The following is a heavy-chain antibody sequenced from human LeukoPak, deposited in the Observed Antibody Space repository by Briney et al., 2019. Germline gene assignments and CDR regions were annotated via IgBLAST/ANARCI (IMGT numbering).Heavy chain of an antibody. CDR2: IKQDGSEK. D-gene: IGHD2-2*02. Sequence: GGSLRLSCAASGFTFSNYWMSWVRQVPGKGLEWVANIKQDGSEKYYVDSVKGRSTISRDNAKNSLYLQMNSLRAEDTAVYYCARGYCSSSSCYSAIFDYWGQGALVTASS. J-gene: IGHJ4*02. V-gene: IGHV3-7*01. CDR1: GFTFSNYW. CDR3: ARGYCSSSSCYSAIFDY.